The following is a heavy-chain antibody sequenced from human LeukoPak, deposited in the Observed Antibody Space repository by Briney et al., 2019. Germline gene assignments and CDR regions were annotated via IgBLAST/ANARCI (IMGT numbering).Heavy chain of an antibody. Sequence: SVKVPCKASGGTFSSYAISWVRQAPGQGLEWMGGIIPIFGTANYAQKFQGRVTITADKSTSTAYMELSSLRSEDTAVYYCARDGPGGSFDYWGQGTLVTVSS. D-gene: IGHD3-10*01. J-gene: IGHJ4*02. CDR3: ARDGPGGSFDY. V-gene: IGHV1-69*06. CDR1: GGTFSSYA. CDR2: IIPIFGTA.